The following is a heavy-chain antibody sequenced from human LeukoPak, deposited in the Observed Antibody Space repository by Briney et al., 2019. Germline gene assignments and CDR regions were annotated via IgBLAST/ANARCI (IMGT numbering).Heavy chain of an antibody. V-gene: IGHV3-30-3*01. D-gene: IGHD5-12*01. CDR3: AKGYGYSGYEALDY. J-gene: IGHJ4*02. Sequence: PGRSLRLSCAASGFTFSSYAMHWVRQAPGKGLEWVAVISYDGSNKYYADSVKGRFTISRDNSKNTLYLQMNSLRAEDTAVYYCAKGYGYSGYEALDYWGQGSLVTVSS. CDR1: GFTFSSYA. CDR2: ISYDGSNK.